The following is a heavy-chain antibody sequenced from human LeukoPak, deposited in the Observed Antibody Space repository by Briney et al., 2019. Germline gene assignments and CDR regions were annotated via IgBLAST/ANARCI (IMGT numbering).Heavy chain of an antibody. J-gene: IGHJ4*02. CDR1: GFTFSTYW. CDR2: ISSSSSYI. V-gene: IGHV3-21*01. CDR3: ARLVPAAIAVQRRYFDY. D-gene: IGHD2-2*01. Sequence: GGSLRLSCAASGFTFSTYWMHWVRQAPGKGLEWVSSISSSSSYIYYADSVKGRFTISRDNAKNSLYLQMNSLRAEDTAVYYCARLVPAAIAVQRRYFDYWGQGTLVTVSS.